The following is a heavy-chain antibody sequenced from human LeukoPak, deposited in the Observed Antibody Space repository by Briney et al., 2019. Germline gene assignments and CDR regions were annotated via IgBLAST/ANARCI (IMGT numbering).Heavy chain of an antibody. V-gene: IGHV3-30*02. CDR1: GFTFSSYG. CDR2: IRYDGSNK. Sequence: GGSLRLSCAASGFTFSSYGMHWVRQAPGKGLEWVAFIRYDGSNKYYADSVKGRFTISRDNSKNTLYLQMNSLRAEDTAVYYCARDQGLVATLPYYYYYYYMDVWGKGTTVTVSS. CDR3: ARDQGLVATLPYYYYYYYMDV. D-gene: IGHD5-12*01. J-gene: IGHJ6*03.